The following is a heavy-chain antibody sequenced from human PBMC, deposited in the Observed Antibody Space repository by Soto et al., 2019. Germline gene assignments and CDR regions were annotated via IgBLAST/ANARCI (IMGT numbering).Heavy chain of an antibody. CDR2: FTSSGSYV. J-gene: IGHJ6*02. D-gene: IGHD3-3*02. V-gene: IGHV3-21*01. CDR3: VKDEGIEAMDV. CDR1: GFTFSRNT. Sequence: EVQLVESGGGLVKPGGSLRLSCVTSGFTFSRNTMNWVRQAPGKGLEWVASFTSSGSYVYYADSVKGRFSASRDNAKNSLSLQMDSLRPDDTAIYFCVKDEGIEAMDVWGQGTTVTVSS.